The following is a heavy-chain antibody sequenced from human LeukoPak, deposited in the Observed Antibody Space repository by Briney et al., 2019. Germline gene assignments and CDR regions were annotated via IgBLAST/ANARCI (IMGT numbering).Heavy chain of an antibody. J-gene: IGHJ4*02. CDR1: GFTFSSYW. Sequence: PGGSLRLSCAASGFTFSSYWMHWVRQAPGKGLEWVSSISSSSSYIYYADSVKGRFTISRDNAKNSLYLQMNSLRAEDTAVYYCARSLEWEPRGFDYWGQGTLVTVSS. D-gene: IGHD1-26*01. CDR2: ISSSSSYI. CDR3: ARSLEWEPRGFDY. V-gene: IGHV3-21*01.